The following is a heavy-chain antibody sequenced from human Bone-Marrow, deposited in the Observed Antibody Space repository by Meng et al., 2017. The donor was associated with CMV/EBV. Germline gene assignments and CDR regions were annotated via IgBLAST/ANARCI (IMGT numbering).Heavy chain of an antibody. J-gene: IGHJ6*02. CDR1: GFTFSDYY. Sequence: GESLKISCAASGFTFSDYYMNWIRQAPGKGLEWVSYISSSGSTIYYADSVKGRFTISRDNAKNSLYLQMNSLRAEDTAVYYCASVLRGYDFWSGYQMVDYGMDVWGQGTTVTVSS. CDR3: ASVLRGYDFWSGYQMVDYGMDV. V-gene: IGHV3-11*01. CDR2: ISSSGSTI. D-gene: IGHD3-3*01.